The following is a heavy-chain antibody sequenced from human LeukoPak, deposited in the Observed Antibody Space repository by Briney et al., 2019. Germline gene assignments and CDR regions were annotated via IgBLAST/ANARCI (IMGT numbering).Heavy chain of an antibody. Sequence: SETLSLTCTVSGGPISSYYWSWIRQPPGKGLEWIGYIYYSGSTNYNPSLKSRVTISVDTSKNQFSLKLSSVTAADTAVYYCARGGASSGYFNWFDPWGQGTLVTVSS. CDR3: ARGGASSGYFNWFDP. CDR2: IYYSGST. J-gene: IGHJ5*02. V-gene: IGHV4-59*01. D-gene: IGHD5-12*01. CDR1: GGPISSYY.